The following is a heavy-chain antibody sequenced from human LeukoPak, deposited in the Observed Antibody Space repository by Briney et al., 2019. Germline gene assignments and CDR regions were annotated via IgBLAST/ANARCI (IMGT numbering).Heavy chain of an antibody. Sequence: ASVKVSCKASGYTFTGYYMHWVRQGPGQGLEWMGWINPNSGGTNYAQKFQGRVTMTRNTSISTAYMELSSLRSEDTAVYYCARRGDSGYYTDFDYWGQGTLVTVSS. CDR2: INPNSGGT. CDR1: GYTFTGYY. D-gene: IGHD3-3*01. J-gene: IGHJ4*02. CDR3: ARRGDSGYYTDFDY. V-gene: IGHV1-2*02.